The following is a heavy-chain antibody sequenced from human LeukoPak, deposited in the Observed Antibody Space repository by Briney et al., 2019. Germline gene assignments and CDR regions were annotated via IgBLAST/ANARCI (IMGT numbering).Heavy chain of an antibody. CDR3: ARHAMVRGVIIPDY. Sequence: LETLSLTCTVSGGSISSYYWSWIRQPAGKGLEWIGRIYTSGSTNYNPSLKSRVTISVDTSKNQFSLKLSSVTAADTAVYYCARHAMVRGVIIPDYWGQGTLVTVSS. J-gene: IGHJ4*02. V-gene: IGHV4-4*07. CDR2: IYTSGST. D-gene: IGHD3-10*01. CDR1: GGSISSYY.